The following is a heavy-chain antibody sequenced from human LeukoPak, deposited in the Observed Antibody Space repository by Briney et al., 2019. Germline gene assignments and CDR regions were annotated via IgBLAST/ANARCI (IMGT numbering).Heavy chain of an antibody. CDR1: GFTFSSYE. J-gene: IGHJ4*02. V-gene: IGHV3-48*03. CDR3: ARTFDS. CDR2: IGNSGSPT. Sequence: GGSLRLSCAASGFTFSSYEMNWVRQAPGKGLEWVSYIGNSGSPTYYADSVKGRFTISRDNAKNSLFLQMSSLRAEDTAVYYRARTFDSWGQGTLVTVHS.